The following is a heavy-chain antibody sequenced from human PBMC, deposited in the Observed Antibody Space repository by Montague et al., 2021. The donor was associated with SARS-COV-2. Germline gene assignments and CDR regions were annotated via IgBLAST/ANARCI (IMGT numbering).Heavy chain of an antibody. CDR2: TYYRSKWYN. CDR1: VAILSSYSLP. J-gene: IGHJ3*01. CDR3: ARKMDSSFDV. D-gene: IGHD2-2*03. Sequence: VSAVAILSSYSLPWPWIRQSPSIGLEWLASTYYRSKWYNDSAPSVSGRATVKPDTSRNQFSLHLDSVTPEDTALYFCARKMDSSFDVWGKGTMVIVSS. V-gene: IGHV6-1*01.